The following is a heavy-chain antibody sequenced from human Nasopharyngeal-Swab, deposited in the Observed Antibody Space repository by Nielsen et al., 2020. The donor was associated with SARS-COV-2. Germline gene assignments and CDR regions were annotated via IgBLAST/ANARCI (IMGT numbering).Heavy chain of an antibody. CDR2: IWYDGSNK. CDR3: ARDGGNWFDP. Sequence: GESLKISCAASGFTLSSYGMHWVRQAPGKGLEWVAVIWYDGSNKYYADSVKGRFTISRDNSKNTLYLQMNSLRAEDTAVYYCARDGGNWFDPWGQGTLVTVSS. J-gene: IGHJ5*02. D-gene: IGHD2-15*01. CDR1: GFTLSSYG. V-gene: IGHV3-33*01.